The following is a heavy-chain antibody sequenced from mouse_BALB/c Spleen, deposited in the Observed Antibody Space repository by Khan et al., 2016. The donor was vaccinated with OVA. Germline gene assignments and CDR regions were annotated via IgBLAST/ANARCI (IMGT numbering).Heavy chain of an antibody. V-gene: IGHV9-3-1*01. D-gene: IGHD2-10*01. CDR2: INTYTGEP. Sequence: QIQLVQSGPELKKPGETVKISCKASGYTFTSYGMNWVKQSPGKALKWMGWINTYTGEPTYADDFKGRFAFSLETSASTAYLQINNLKNEDTATYFCARPPYLSYTLDYWGQGTSVTGSS. CDR3: ARPPYLSYTLDY. J-gene: IGHJ4*01. CDR1: GYTFTSYG.